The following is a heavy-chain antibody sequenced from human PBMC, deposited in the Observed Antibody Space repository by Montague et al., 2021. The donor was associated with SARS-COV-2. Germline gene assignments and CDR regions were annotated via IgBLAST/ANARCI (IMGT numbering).Heavy chain of an antibody. D-gene: IGHD3-22*01. CDR2: INHSGNT. Sequence: SETLSLTCAASGGSFSGYHYSWIRQPPGQGLEWIGEINHSGNTNYNSNLTRRVPISRATSTSQFSLKLSPVTAADTAADYCASGLTDISMIVVVLLGASHYFDSWGQGTLVTVSS. V-gene: IGHV4-34*01. CDR3: ASGLTDISMIVVVLLGASHYFDS. J-gene: IGHJ4*02. CDR1: GGSFSGYH.